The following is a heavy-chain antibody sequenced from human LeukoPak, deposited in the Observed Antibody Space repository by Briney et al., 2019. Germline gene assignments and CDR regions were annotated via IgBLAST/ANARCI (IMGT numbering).Heavy chain of an antibody. V-gene: IGHV1-69*13. J-gene: IGHJ3*02. D-gene: IGHD4-17*01. Sequence: SVKVSCKASGGTFSSHSFNWVRQTPGQGLEWMGGIIPMSTTTKYAPKFQGRVTITADESTRTVFMELSSLRPEDTAVYYCARDTTPGGDYGEGDGFDIWGQGTMVTVSS. CDR2: IIPMSTTT. CDR1: GGTFSSHS. CDR3: ARDTTPGGDYGEGDGFDI.